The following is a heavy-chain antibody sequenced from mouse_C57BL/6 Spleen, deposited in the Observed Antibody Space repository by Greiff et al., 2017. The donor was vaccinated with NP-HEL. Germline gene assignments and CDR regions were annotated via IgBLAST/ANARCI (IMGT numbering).Heavy chain of an antibody. D-gene: IGHD1-1*01. CDR1: GYAFSSYW. V-gene: IGHV1-80*01. CDR2: IYPGDGDT. CDR3: ARRVYYGTPYFDY. Sequence: QVQLKQSGAELVKPGASVKISCKASGYAFSSYWMNWVKQRPGKGLEWIGQIYPGDGDTNYNGKFKGKATLTADKSSSTAYMQLSSLTSEDSAVYFCARRVYYGTPYFDYWGQGTTLTVSS. J-gene: IGHJ2*01.